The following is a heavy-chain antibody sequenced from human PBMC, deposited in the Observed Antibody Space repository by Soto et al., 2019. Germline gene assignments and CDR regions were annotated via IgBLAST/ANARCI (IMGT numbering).Heavy chain of an antibody. CDR1: GGSISSGGYY. CDR2: IYYSGST. V-gene: IGHV4-31*03. D-gene: IGHD3-3*01. J-gene: IGHJ6*02. CDR3: ARVWHDFWSGYYPIYYYYGMDV. Sequence: ASETLSLTCTVSGGSISSGGYYWSWIRQHPGKGLEWIGYIYYSGSTYYNPSLKSRVTISVDTSKNQFSLKLSSVTAADTAVYYCARVWHDFWSGYYPIYYYYGMDVWGQGTTVTVSS.